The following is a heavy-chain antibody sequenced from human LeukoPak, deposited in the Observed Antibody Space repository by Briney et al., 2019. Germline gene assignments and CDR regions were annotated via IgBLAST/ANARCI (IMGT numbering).Heavy chain of an antibody. Sequence: PSETLSLTCTVSGGSISSSSYYWGWIRQPPGKGLEWIGSIYYSGSTYYNPSLKSRVTISVDTSKNQFSLKLSSVTAADTAVYYCAPRVAHNWYFDLWGRGTLVTVSS. J-gene: IGHJ2*01. CDR1: GGSISSSSYY. V-gene: IGHV4-39*01. CDR2: IYYSGST. CDR3: APRVAHNWYFDL. D-gene: IGHD3-3*01.